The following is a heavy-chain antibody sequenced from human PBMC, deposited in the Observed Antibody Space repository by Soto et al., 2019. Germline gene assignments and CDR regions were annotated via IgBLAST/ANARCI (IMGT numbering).Heavy chain of an antibody. CDR1: GGSISSYY. CDR2: IYYSGST. D-gene: IGHD6-6*01. V-gene: IGHV4-59*01. CDR3: ARSGSSLASYYCGMDV. J-gene: IGHJ6*02. Sequence: PSETLSLTCTVSGGSISSYYWSWIRQPPGKGLEWIGYIYYSGSTNYNPSLKSRVTISVDTSKNQFSLKLSSVTAADTAVYYCARSGSSLASYYCGMDVWGQGTTVTVSS.